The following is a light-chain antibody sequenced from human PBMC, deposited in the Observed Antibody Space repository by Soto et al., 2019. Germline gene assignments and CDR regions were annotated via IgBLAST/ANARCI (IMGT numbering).Light chain of an antibody. Sequence: QSVLTQPPSVSGAPGQRVTISCTGSSSNIGADFDVHWYQHLPGTAPKLLISHNNNRPSGVPDRFSGSKSGTSASLAITGLQAEDEADYYCQSYDSSLSGSHVVFGGGTKLTVL. CDR2: HNN. V-gene: IGLV1-40*01. J-gene: IGLJ2*01. CDR3: QSYDSSLSGSHVV. CDR1: SSNIGADFD.